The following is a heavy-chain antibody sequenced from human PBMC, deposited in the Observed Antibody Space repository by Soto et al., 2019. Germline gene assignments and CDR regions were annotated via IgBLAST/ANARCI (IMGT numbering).Heavy chain of an antibody. CDR2: IIPIFGRA. D-gene: IGHD6-6*01. CDR3: ARESSDYSRSSRDYYYGMDV. Sequence: QVQLVQSGAEVKKPGSSVKVSCKASGGTFSSYAITWVRQAPGQGLEWMGGIIPIFGRANYAQKFQGRVTITADKSTSTAYMELSSLRSEDTAVYYCARESSDYSRSSRDYYYGMDVWGQGTTVTVSS. V-gene: IGHV1-69*06. J-gene: IGHJ6*02. CDR1: GGTFSSYA.